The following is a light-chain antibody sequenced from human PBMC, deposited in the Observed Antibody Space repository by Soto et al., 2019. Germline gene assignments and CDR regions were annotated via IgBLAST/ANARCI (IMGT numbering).Light chain of an antibody. CDR3: RSYNSSNTLYV. CDR1: SSDVRGYNY. J-gene: IGLJ1*01. V-gene: IGLV2-14*01. CDR2: EVS. Sequence: QSALTQPASVSGSPGQSITISCTGTSSDVRGYNYVSWYQQHPGKAPKLIIYEVSNRPSGVSNRFSGSTSGNTASLTISGLQAEDEADYYCRSYNSSNTLYVFGTGTKLTVL.